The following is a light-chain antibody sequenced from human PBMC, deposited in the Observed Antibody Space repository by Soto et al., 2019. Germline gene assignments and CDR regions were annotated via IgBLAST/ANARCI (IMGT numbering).Light chain of an antibody. V-gene: IGKV1-13*02. CDR3: QQFDSFPLT. Sequence: AIQLTQSPSSLSASVGDRVTITCRASQGISSALAWYQQKAGKPPNLLIYDGSSLESGVPSRFSGSVSGTDFTLTISSLQPEDFATYFCQQFDSFPLTFGQGTKLEIK. J-gene: IGKJ2*01. CDR2: DGS. CDR1: QGISSA.